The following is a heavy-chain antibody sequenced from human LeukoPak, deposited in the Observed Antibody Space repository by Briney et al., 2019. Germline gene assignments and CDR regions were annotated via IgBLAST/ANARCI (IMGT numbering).Heavy chain of an antibody. V-gene: IGHV3-9*01. CDR3: AKGERYDFWSGYYSGLSYYYYYGMDV. Sequence: SGRSLRLSCAASGFTFDDYAMHWVRQAPGKGLEWVSGISWNSGSIGYADSVKGRFTISRDNAKNSLYLQMNSLRAEDTALYYCAKGERYDFWSGYYSGLSYYYYYGMDVWGQGTTVTVSS. D-gene: IGHD3-3*01. CDR2: ISWNSGSI. CDR1: GFTFDDYA. J-gene: IGHJ6*02.